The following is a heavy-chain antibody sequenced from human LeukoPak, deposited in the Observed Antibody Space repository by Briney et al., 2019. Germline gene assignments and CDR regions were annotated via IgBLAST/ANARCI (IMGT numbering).Heavy chain of an antibody. CDR1: GFTFSSYS. D-gene: IGHD6-13*01. CDR2: ISSSSSSI. CDR3: ARAPYSSSWYQDY. Sequence: PGGSLRLSCAASGFTFSSYSMNWVRQAPGKGLEWVSFISSSSSSIYYADSVKGRFTISRDNAKNSLYLQMNSLRAEDTAVYYCARAPYSSSWYQDYWGQGTLVTASS. J-gene: IGHJ4*02. V-gene: IGHV3-48*04.